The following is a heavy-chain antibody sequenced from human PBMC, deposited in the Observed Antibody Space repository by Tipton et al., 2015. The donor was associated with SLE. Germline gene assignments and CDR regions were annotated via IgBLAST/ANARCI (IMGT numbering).Heavy chain of an antibody. CDR2: FYRGGDT. CDR1: GFTVTNYG. CDR3: GKDPRISY. V-gene: IGHV3-23*03. Sequence: SLRLSCAASGFTVTNYGMMWVRQAPGKGLEWVSVFYRGGDTYYADSVKGRFTVSRDQSKNTVYLQMNSLRVEDTAVYYCGKDPRISYWGQGTQVTVSS. D-gene: IGHD3-3*02. J-gene: IGHJ4*02.